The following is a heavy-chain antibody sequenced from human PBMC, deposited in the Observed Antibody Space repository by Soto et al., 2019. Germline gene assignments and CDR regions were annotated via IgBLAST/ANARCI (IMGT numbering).Heavy chain of an antibody. CDR3: ARRDCFSSSCYFKY. J-gene: IGHJ4*02. V-gene: IGHV1-46*01. D-gene: IGHD2-2*01. Sequence: QVSLVQSGAEVKKPGASVKVSCKASGYTFTSYYVHWVRQAPGQGLEWMGIINPSGATTTYAQNFKGRVAMTRDKSTSTVYMELSSLRSEDTAVYYCARRDCFSSSCYFKYWGQGTLVTVSS. CDR2: INPSGATT. CDR1: GYTFTSYY.